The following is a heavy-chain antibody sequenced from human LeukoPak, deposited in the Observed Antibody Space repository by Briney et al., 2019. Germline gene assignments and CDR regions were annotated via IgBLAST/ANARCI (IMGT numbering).Heavy chain of an antibody. V-gene: IGHV4-61*02. D-gene: IGHD1-7*01. CDR3: ARDLGITGTTKRPYYFDY. CDR1: GGSISSSRYH. Sequence: SETLSLTCTVSGGSISSSRYHWRWIRQPAGKGLEWIGRIYTSGSTNYNHSLKSRITMSVDTSKNQFSLKLSSVTAADTAVYYCARDLGITGTTKRPYYFDYWGQGTLVTVSS. J-gene: IGHJ4*02. CDR2: IYTSGST.